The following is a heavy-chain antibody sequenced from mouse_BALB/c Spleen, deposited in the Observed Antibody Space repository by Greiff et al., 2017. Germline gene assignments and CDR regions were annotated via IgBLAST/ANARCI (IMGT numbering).Heavy chain of an antibody. D-gene: IGHD1-1*01. CDR2: ISSGGST. CDR1: GFTFSSYA. CDR3: AREITTVGRNYAMDY. Sequence: EVKVVESGGGLVKPGGSLKLSCAASGFTFSSYAMSWVRQTPEKRLEWVASISSGGSTYYPDSVKGRFTISRDNARNILYLQMSSLRSEDTAMYYCAREITTVGRNYAMDYWGQGTSVTVSS. J-gene: IGHJ4*01. V-gene: IGHV5-6-5*01.